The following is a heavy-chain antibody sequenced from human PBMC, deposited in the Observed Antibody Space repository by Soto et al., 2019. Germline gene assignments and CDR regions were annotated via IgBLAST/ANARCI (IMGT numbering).Heavy chain of an antibody. J-gene: IGHJ4*02. CDR3: ASYYDSSGYRFDY. V-gene: IGHV1-69*13. CDR1: GGTFSSYA. Sequence: SVKVSCKASGGTFSSYAIIWVRQAPGQGLEWMGGIIPIFGTANYAQKFQGRVTITADESTSTAYMELSSLRSEDTAVYYCASYYDSSGYRFDYWGQGTLVTVSS. D-gene: IGHD3-22*01. CDR2: IIPIFGTA.